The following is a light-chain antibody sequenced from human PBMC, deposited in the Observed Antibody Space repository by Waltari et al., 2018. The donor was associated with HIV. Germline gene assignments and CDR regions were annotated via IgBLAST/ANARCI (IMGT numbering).Light chain of an antibody. Sequence: EIVLTQSPATLSLSPGERATLSCRASQSIINFLAWYQQKPGTAPRLLSCDASNTATDIPARFSGSWSETDFALTSSSLEAEDFAVYYCQPRRNWPRTFGQGTKVESK. V-gene: IGKV3-11*01. J-gene: IGKJ1*01. CDR1: QSIINF. CDR3: QPRRNWPRT. CDR2: DAS.